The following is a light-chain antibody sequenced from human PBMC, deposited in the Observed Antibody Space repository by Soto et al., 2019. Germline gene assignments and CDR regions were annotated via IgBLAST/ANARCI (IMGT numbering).Light chain of an antibody. V-gene: IGKV3-20*01. CDR1: QSVSSRS. CDR2: GTS. CDR3: QRYGSSPLIT. Sequence: ETLLTQYPGTLSWSPGERATLSCGGGQSVSSRSLAWYQQRPAQAPRLRIYGTSSRATGIPDRFSGSGSATDFTLTISRLQPPDFAAYFCQRYGSSPLITFGQGTRLEIK. J-gene: IGKJ5*01.